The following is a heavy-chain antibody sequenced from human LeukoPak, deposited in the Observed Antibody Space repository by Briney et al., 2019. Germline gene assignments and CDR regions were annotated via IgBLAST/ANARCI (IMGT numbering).Heavy chain of an antibody. J-gene: IGHJ4*02. CDR1: GFTFSSYA. D-gene: IGHD6-13*01. CDR2: ISGSGGST. CDR3: AKGFTKTIAATDY. V-gene: IGHV3-23*01. Sequence: GGSLRLSCATSGFTFSSYAMSWVRQAPGKGLEWVSAISGSGGSTYYADSVKGRFTISRDNSKNTLYLQMNSLRAEDTAVYYCAKGFTKTIAATDYWGQGTLVTVSS.